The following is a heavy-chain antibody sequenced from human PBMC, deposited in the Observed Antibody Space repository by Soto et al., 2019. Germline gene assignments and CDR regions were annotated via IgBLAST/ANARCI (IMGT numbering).Heavy chain of an antibody. CDR3: ARDLGGEGSYYYGMDV. CDR1: GFTFSDYY. CDR2: ISSSGSTI. J-gene: IGHJ6*02. D-gene: IGHD3-10*01. Sequence: GGSLRLSCAASGFTFSDYYMSWIRQAPGKGREWVSYISSSGSTIYYADSVKGRFTISRDNAKNSLHLQMNCLRAEDTAGYYCARDLGGEGSYYYGMDVWGQGTTVTVSS. V-gene: IGHV3-11*01.